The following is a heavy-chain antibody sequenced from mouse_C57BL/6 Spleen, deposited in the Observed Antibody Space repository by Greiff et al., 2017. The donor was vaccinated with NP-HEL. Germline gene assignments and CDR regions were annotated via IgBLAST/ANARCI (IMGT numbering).Heavy chain of an antibody. V-gene: IGHV1-80*01. D-gene: IGHD2-4*01. CDR3: ARRDSYDYDFDY. J-gene: IGHJ2*01. CDR1: GYAFSSYW. CDR2: IYPGDGDT. Sequence: VHLQQSGAELVKPGASVKISCKASGYAFSSYWMNWVKQRPGKGLEWIGQIYPGDGDTNYNGKFKGKATLTADKSSSTAYMQLSSLTSEDSAVYFCARRDSYDYDFDYWRQGTTLTVSS.